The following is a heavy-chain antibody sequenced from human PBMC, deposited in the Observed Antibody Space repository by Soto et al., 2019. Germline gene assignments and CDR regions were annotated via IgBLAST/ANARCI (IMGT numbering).Heavy chain of an antibody. J-gene: IGHJ4*02. Sequence: PGGSLRLSCAASVFTFSSYAMSWVRQAPGKGLEWVSAISSSGSSTYYADSVKGRFTISRDNSKNTMYLQMNSLRAEDTAVYYCAKGRVSDCWAQGTLVTVSS. V-gene: IGHV3-23*01. CDR2: ISSSGSST. CDR1: VFTFSSYA. CDR3: AKGRVSDC.